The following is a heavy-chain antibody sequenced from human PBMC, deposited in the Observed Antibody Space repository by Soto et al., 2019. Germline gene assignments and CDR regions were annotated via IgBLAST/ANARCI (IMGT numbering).Heavy chain of an antibody. CDR1: GFTFSNAW. D-gene: IGHD2-8*01. Sequence: EVQLVESGGGLVKPGGSLRLSCAASGFTFSNAWMSWVRQAPGKGLEWVGRIKSKTDGGTTDYAAPVKGRFTISRDDSKNTLYLQMNSLKTEDTAVYYCTTQPAQPEDIVLMVYAILDYWGQGTLVTVSS. CDR3: TTQPAQPEDIVLMVYAILDY. CDR2: IKSKTDGGTT. V-gene: IGHV3-15*01. J-gene: IGHJ4*02.